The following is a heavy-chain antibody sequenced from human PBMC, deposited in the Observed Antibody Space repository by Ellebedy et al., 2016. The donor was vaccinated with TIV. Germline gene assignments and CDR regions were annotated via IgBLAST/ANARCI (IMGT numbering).Heavy chain of an antibody. J-gene: IGHJ5*02. CDR1: GGTFSSYG. CDR3: ARGQGRWLQWFDP. Sequence: ASVKVSCKASGGTFSSYGISWVRQAPGQGLEWMGGIIPVLDTPTYAQKFQGRVTITADESTVTAYMGLSSLRYEDTAVYFCARGQGRWLQWFDPWGQGTLVIVSS. V-gene: IGHV1-69*13. CDR2: IIPVLDTP. D-gene: IGHD5-24*01.